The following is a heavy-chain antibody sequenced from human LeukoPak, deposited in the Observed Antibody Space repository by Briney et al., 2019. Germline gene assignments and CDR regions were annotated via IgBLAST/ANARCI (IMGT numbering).Heavy chain of an antibody. CDR1: GESFSGYS. Sequence: SVTLSLTCVVYGESFSGYSWSWIRQPPGKGLGWIGEINQRRNTNYNPSLKSRVTISIDTSKNQFSLKLSSVTAADTAVYYCARHGWHAWYFDLWGRGTLVTVSS. CDR2: INQRRNT. CDR3: ARHGWHAWYFDL. J-gene: IGHJ2*01. D-gene: IGHD6-19*01. V-gene: IGHV4-34*01.